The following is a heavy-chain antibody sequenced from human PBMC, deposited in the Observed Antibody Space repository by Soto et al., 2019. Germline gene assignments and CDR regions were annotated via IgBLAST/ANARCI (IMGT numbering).Heavy chain of an antibody. V-gene: IGHV1-69*13. Sequence: SVKVSCKASGGTFSSYAVSWVRQAPGQGLEWMGGIIPIFGTANYAQKIQGRVTITADESTSTAYMELSSLRSEDTAVYYCARSVETITMIVVVARENYYYYGMDVWGQGTTVTVSS. CDR2: IIPIFGTA. CDR3: ARSVETITMIVVVARENYYYYGMDV. D-gene: IGHD3-22*01. CDR1: GGTFSSYA. J-gene: IGHJ6*02.